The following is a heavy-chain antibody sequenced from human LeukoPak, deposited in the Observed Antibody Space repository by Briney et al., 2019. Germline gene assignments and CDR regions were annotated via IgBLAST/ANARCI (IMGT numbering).Heavy chain of an antibody. D-gene: IGHD6-13*01. CDR1: GFTFSNAW. Sequence: GGSLRLSCAASGFTFSNAWMSWVRQAPGEGLELACRIKSKTDGGTTDYAAPVKGRFTISRDDSKNTLYLQMNSLKTEDTAVYYCTTGDSSSWYSGPIDYWGQGTLVTVSS. CDR2: IKSKTDGGTT. V-gene: IGHV3-15*01. CDR3: TTGDSSSWYSGPIDY. J-gene: IGHJ4*02.